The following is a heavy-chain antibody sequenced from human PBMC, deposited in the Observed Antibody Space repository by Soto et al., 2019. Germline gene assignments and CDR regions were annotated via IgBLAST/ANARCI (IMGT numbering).Heavy chain of an antibody. J-gene: IGHJ3*02. CDR2: ILVDGRT. Sequence: GSLRLSCAASGFICSSYDMSWVRQAPGQGLEWVSTILVDGRTFYVDSVEGRFTISRDSSQNTVYLQMNSLTAGDTALYYCAKATATGGGAFDICGQGTMVTVSS. CDR3: AKATATGGGAFDI. D-gene: IGHD2-8*02. V-gene: IGHV3-23*01. CDR1: GFICSSYD.